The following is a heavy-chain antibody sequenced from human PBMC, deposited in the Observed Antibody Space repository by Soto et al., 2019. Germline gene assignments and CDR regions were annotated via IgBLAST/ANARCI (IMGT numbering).Heavy chain of an antibody. Sequence: EVQLVESGGGLVQPGGSLRLSCAASEFTFSGRSVHWVRQAPGKGLVWVSGIDKVGTDSTYADSVKGRFTSCRDNAKNTVYLQMSSLRVEDTAVYYCARGWFGPDVWGKGTTVTVSS. D-gene: IGHD3-10*01. CDR2: IDKVGTDS. CDR1: EFTFSGRS. CDR3: ARGWFGPDV. J-gene: IGHJ6*03. V-gene: IGHV3-74*01.